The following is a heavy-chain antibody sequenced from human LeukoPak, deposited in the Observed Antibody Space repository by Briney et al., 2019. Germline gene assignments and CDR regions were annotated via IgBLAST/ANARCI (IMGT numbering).Heavy chain of an antibody. V-gene: IGHV1-2*02. CDR3: ARDPDRIVGATTDFDY. Sequence: ASVKVSCKASGGTFSSYAISWVRQAPGQGLEWMGWINPNSGGTDYAQKFQGRVTMTRDTSISTVHMELTRLRSDDTAVYYCARDPDRIVGATTDFDYWGQGTLVTVSS. D-gene: IGHD1-26*01. J-gene: IGHJ4*02. CDR2: INPNSGGT. CDR1: GGTFSSYA.